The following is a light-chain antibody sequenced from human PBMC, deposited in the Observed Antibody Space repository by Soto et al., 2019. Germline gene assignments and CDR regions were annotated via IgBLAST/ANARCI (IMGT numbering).Light chain of an antibody. CDR2: RAS. CDR1: QSVNSN. J-gene: IGKJ1*01. Sequence: EIVMTQTPATLSVSPGERVTLSCRASQSVNSNLAWYQQKPGQAPRLLSYRASTRATGFPARFSGSGSGTDFTLTISGLQSEDFAVYYCQQYNDWPRTFGQGTKVDIK. CDR3: QQYNDWPRT. V-gene: IGKV3-15*01.